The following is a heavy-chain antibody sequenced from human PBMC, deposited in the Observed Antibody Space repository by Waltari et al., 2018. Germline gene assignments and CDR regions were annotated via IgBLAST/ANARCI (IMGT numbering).Heavy chain of an antibody. V-gene: IGHV4-34*02. Sequence: QVQVQQWGAGLLKPSETLSLTCAVFGGSFSEDYWCWIRQAPGKGLEWIGEINYSGRTNYNPSLKSRVTISIDTSKNQFSLKLNSLTAADTAVYYCARGTAWFDPWGQGSLVTVSS. CDR2: INYSGRT. J-gene: IGHJ5*02. CDR1: GGSFSEDY. CDR3: ARGTAWFDP.